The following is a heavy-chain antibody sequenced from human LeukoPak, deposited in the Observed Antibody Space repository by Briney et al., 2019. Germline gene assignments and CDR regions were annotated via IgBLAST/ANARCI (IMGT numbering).Heavy chain of an antibody. J-gene: IGHJ4*02. V-gene: IGHV3-23*01. CDR2: ISGSGGST. Sequence: GGSLRLSCAASGFTFSSYGMSWARQAPGKGLEWVSAISGSGGSTYYADSVKGRFTISRDNSKNTLYLQMNSLRAEDTAVYYCAREGVPWVDGLWFGYFDYWGQGTLVTVSS. D-gene: IGHD3-10*01. CDR3: AREGVPWVDGLWFGYFDY. CDR1: GFTFSSYG.